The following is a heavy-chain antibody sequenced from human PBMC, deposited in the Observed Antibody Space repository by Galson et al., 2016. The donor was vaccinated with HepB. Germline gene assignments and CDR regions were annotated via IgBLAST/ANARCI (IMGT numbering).Heavy chain of an antibody. D-gene: IGHD1-26*01. V-gene: IGHV3-48*04. CDR3: ARARRIVGAPEGTAMDI. Sequence: SLRLSCAASDFSFSVFSMHWVRQAPGKGLEWISYITSSSDTKHYADSVRGRFTISRDNTKNSLFLQMNSLTAEDTAVYYCARARRIVGAPEGTAMDIWGQGTRVTVSS. CDR2: ITSSSDTK. CDR1: DFSFSVFS. J-gene: IGHJ3*02.